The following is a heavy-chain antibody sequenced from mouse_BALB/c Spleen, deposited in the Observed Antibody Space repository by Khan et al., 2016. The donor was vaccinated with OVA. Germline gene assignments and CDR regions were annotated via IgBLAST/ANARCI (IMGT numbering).Heavy chain of an antibody. CDR1: GYTFTSYW. V-gene: IGHV1S22*01. Sequence: LQQPGSELVRPGASVKLSCKASGYTFTSYWMHWVKQRHGQGLEWIGNIYPGSGSTNYDEMFKSKGTLTVDTSSSTAYMHLSSLTYEDSAVYYGTRGGYYGKSLFAYWGQGTLVTVSA. D-gene: IGHD2-1*01. CDR2: IYPGSGST. CDR3: TRGGYYGKSLFAY. J-gene: IGHJ3*01.